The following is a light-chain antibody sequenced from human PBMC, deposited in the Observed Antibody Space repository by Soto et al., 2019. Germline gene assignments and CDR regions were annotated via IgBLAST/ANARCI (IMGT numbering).Light chain of an antibody. V-gene: IGKV1-5*01. CDR2: GAS. Sequence: DIQMTQPPSSLSAAIGDRVTITCRASQSIKNYLNWYQHKPGAAPKLLIFGASNLESGVPSRFSGSGSGTEFTLTISSLQPDDFATYYCQHYNSYSEAFGQGTKVDIK. CDR1: QSIKNY. J-gene: IGKJ1*01. CDR3: QHYNSYSEA.